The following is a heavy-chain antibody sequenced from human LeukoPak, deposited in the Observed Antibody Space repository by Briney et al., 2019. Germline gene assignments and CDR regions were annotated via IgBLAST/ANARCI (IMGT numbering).Heavy chain of an antibody. CDR1: GLTFSKAW. J-gene: IGHJ6*02. Sequence: GGSLRLSCAASGLTFSKAWMSWVRQAPGKGLAWVGRIKSKTDGGTVDYTAPVKGRFTISRDDSQSTLYLHMNSLKTEDTAVYYCTTTGNYGSGSYYRSDYYGMDVWGQGTTVTVSS. V-gene: IGHV3-15*01. CDR3: TTTGNYGSGSYYRSDYYGMDV. D-gene: IGHD3-10*01. CDR2: IKSKTDGGTV.